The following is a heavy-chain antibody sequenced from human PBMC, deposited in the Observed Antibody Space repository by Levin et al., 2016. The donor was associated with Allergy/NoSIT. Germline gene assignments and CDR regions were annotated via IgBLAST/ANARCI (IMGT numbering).Heavy chain of an antibody. CDR2: INAGNGNT. J-gene: IGHJ6*03. Sequence: ASVKVSCKASGYTFTSYAMHWVRQAPGQRLEWMGWINAGNGNTKYSQKFQGRVTITRDTSASTAYMELSSLRSEDTAVYYCASRGYCSSTSCQIYMDVWGKGTTVTVSS. V-gene: IGHV1-3*01. CDR1: GYTFTSYA. CDR3: ASRGYCSSTSCQIYMDV. D-gene: IGHD2-2*01.